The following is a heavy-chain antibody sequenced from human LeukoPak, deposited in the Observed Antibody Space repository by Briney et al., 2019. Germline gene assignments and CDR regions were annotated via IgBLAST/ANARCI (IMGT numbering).Heavy chain of an antibody. CDR2: IIPIFGTA. CDR3: ARGGASSSWLNWFDP. D-gene: IGHD6-13*01. CDR1: GGTFSSYA. J-gene: IGHJ5*02. Sequence: SVKVSCKASGGTFSSYAISWVRQAPGQGLEWMGGIIPIFGTANYAQKFQGRVTITADESTSTAYMELSSLRSEDTAVYYCARGGASSSWLNWFDPWGQGTLVTVSS. V-gene: IGHV1-69*01.